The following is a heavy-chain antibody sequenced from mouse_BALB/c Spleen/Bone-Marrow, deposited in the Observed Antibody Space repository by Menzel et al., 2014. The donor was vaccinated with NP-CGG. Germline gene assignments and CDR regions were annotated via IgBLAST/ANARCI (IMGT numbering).Heavy chain of an antibody. CDR3: ARHHRYAYYFDF. J-gene: IGHJ2*01. CDR2: INPYNDGT. CDR1: GYTFTSYV. D-gene: IGHD2-14*01. V-gene: IGHV1-14*01. Sequence: EVQVVESGPELVKPGASVKMSRKASGYTFTSYVMHWVKQKPGQGLEWIGYINPYNDGTKYNENFKGKATLTVDTSSSTTYVDLSSLTAEDSAVYYCARHHRYAYYFDFWGQGTTLTVSS.